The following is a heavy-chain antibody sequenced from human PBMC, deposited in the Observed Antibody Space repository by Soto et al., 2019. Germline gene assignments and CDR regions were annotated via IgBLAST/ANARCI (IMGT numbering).Heavy chain of an antibody. CDR3: ARDYDILPGPSGAFDI. Sequence: ASVKVSCKASGYTFTSYYMHWVRQAPGQGLEWMGIINPSGGSTSYAQKFQGRVTMTRDTSTSTVYMELSSLRSEDTAAYYCARDYDILPGPSGAFDIWGQGTMVTVSS. CDR2: INPSGGST. V-gene: IGHV1-46*03. J-gene: IGHJ3*02. CDR1: GYTFTSYY. D-gene: IGHD3-9*01.